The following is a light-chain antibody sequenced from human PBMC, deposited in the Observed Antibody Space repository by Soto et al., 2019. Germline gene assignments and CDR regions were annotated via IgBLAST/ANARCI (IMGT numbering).Light chain of an antibody. J-gene: IGLJ2*01. CDR1: RGSIVSGY. V-gene: IGLV6-57*04. CDR3: QNYGSSNYMV. CDR2: EDR. Sequence: NFMLTQPHSVSESPGKTVTISCTRSRGSIVSGYVQWYQQRPDSAPTIVMYEDRQRPSGVPDRFSGSIDSASNSASLTIAGLQTEDGDDYSCQNYGSSNYMVFGGGTKVTVL.